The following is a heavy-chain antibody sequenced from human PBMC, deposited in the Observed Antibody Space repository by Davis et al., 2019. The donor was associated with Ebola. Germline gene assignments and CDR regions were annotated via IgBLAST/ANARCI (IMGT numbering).Heavy chain of an antibody. J-gene: IGHJ5*02. CDR3: TRAPPGSNWNYGGNWFDP. Sequence: ASVKVSCKVSGYPLTELAIHWVRQAPGKGLEWMGGFDPEDGELIYAQRFQGRVSMTRTTSISTAYMELSSLSSEDTAVYYCTRAPPGSNWNYGGNWFDPWGQGTLVTVSS. D-gene: IGHD1-7*01. V-gene: IGHV1-24*01. CDR1: GYPLTELA. CDR2: FDPEDGEL.